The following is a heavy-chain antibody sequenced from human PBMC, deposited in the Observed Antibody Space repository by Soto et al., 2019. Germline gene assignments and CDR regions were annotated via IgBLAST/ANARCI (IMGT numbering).Heavy chain of an antibody. CDR3: ARGVATRPVFAFDI. CDR1: GFSLITIGVG. Sequence: SGPTLVNATQTLTLTCSFSGFSLITIGVGVGWIRQPPGKALEWLALIYWSGDEHYRPSLKTRLTITKDTSKNQVVLTMTNMDPVDTATYYCARGVATRPVFAFDIWGQGTMVTVSS. CDR2: IYWSGDE. J-gene: IGHJ3*02. V-gene: IGHV2-5*01. D-gene: IGHD6-6*01.